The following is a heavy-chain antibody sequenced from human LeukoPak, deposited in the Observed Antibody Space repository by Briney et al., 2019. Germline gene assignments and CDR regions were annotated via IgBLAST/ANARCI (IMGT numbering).Heavy chain of an antibody. Sequence: ASVKVSCKASGGTFSSYAISWVRQAPGQGLEWMGWINTNTGNPTYAQGFTGRFVFSLDTSVSTAYLQISSLKAEDTAVYYCARGWTIFGVVAFDYWGQGTLVTVSS. CDR1: GGTFSSYA. CDR2: INTNTGNP. CDR3: ARGWTIFGVVAFDY. J-gene: IGHJ4*02. V-gene: IGHV7-4-1*02. D-gene: IGHD3-3*01.